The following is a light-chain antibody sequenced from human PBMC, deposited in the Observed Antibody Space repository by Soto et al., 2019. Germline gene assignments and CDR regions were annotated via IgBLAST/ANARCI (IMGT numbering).Light chain of an antibody. Sequence: AIQMTQSPSSLSAAVGDRATITCRASQDLRNELGWYKQKPGKAPNLLIYAASSLHTGVPSGFSGSGSGSYFALTISGLQPDDFAAYYGLQDYNYPRTFGRGSKVEVK. CDR2: AAS. CDR1: QDLRNE. J-gene: IGKJ1*01. CDR3: LQDYNYPRT. V-gene: IGKV1-6*02.